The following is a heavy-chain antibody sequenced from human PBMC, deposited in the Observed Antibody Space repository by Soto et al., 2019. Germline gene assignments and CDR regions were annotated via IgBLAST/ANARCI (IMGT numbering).Heavy chain of an antibody. V-gene: IGHV4-4*02. D-gene: IGHD6-13*01. CDR3: ARCIAAAGPIDY. Sequence: QVQLQESGPGLVKPSGTLSLTCAVSGGSISSINWWSWVRQPPGNGLVWIGEIYHSGSTNYKPSLNSRVTISVDKSKNQFSLKLSSVTAADTAVYYCARCIAAAGPIDYWGKGTLVTVS. CDR2: IYHSGST. CDR1: GGSISSINW. J-gene: IGHJ4*02.